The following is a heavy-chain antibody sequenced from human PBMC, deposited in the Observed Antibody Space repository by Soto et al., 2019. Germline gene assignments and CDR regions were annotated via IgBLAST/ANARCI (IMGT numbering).Heavy chain of an antibody. CDR1: GFTFSSYA. J-gene: IGHJ4*02. Sequence: GGSLRLSCAASGFTFSSYAMSWVRQAPGKGLEWVSAISGSGGSTYYADSVKGRFTISRDNSKNTLYLQMNSLRAEDTAVYYCAKDSVRLSNGDSYFDYWGQGTLVPVSS. CDR2: ISGSGGST. D-gene: IGHD4-17*01. V-gene: IGHV3-23*01. CDR3: AKDSVRLSNGDSYFDY.